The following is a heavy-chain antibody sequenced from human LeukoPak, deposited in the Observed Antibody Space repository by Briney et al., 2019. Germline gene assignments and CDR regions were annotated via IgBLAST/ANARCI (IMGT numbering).Heavy chain of an antibody. Sequence: GGSLTLSCAASGFTFIDYYMTWIRQAPGKGLDWVSYISSSGIAIYYADSVKGRFTITRDDAKNSVYLQMNSLRAEDTAVYDCARERDFSSSSGPIDYWGQGTLVTVSS. D-gene: IGHD6-6*01. CDR3: ARERDFSSSSGPIDY. CDR1: GFTFIDYY. J-gene: IGHJ4*02. V-gene: IGHV3-11*04. CDR2: ISSSGIAI.